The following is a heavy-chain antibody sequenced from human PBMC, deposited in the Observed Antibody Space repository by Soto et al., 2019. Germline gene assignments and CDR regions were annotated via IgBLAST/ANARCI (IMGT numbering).Heavy chain of an antibody. CDR2: ISSSSSNI. CDR3: ARGEASSDI. Sequence: GVLRLSCAASGFTFSTYSMNWVRQAPGKGLEWVSYISSSSSNIYYADSVKGRFTISRDNAKNSLYLQMNSLRAEDTAIFYCARGEASSDIWGQGTMVTVSS. J-gene: IGHJ3*02. V-gene: IGHV3-21*05. CDR1: GFTFSTYS.